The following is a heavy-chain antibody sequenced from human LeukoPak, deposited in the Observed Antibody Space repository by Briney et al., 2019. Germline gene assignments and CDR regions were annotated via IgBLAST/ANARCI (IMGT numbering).Heavy chain of an antibody. Sequence: PSETLSLTCTVSGVSISSYYWSWIRQPPGKGLEWIGYIYYSGSTNYNPSLKSRVTISVDTSKNQFSLKLSSVTAADTAVYYCARGVDHPDFDYWGQGTLVTVSS. CDR2: IYYSGST. J-gene: IGHJ4*02. CDR3: ARGVDHPDFDY. CDR1: GVSISSYY. V-gene: IGHV4-59*01.